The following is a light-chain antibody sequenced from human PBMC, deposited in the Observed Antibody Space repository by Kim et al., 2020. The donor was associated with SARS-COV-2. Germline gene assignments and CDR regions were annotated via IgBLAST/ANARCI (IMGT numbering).Light chain of an antibody. CDR2: GAS. J-gene: IGKJ1*01. Sequence: SPGGRASICCRGSKQASSSYLAWYQQKPGQAPRLLIYGASNRATGIPARFSGSGSGTDFTLTISRLEPEDFAVYYCQQYGSYPQTFGKGTKVDIK. V-gene: IGKV3-20*01. CDR3: QQYGSYPQT. CDR1: KQASSSY.